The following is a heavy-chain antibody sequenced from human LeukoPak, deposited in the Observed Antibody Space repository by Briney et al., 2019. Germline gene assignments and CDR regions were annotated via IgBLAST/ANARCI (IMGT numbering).Heavy chain of an antibody. Sequence: KPGGSLRLSCAASGFTFSSYSMNWVRQAPGKGLEWVSSISSSSSYIYYADSVEGRFTISRDNAKNSLYLQMNSLRAEDTAVYYCAIAVYYYDSSGEYGAFDIWGQGTMVTVSS. CDR2: ISSSSSYI. CDR1: GFTFSSYS. CDR3: AIAVYYYDSSGEYGAFDI. D-gene: IGHD3-22*01. V-gene: IGHV3-21*01. J-gene: IGHJ3*02.